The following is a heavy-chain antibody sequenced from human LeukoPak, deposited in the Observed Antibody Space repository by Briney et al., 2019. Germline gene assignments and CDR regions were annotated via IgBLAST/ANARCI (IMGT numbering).Heavy chain of an antibody. CDR2: IWPGDSDT. J-gene: IGHJ4*02. D-gene: IGHD6-6*01. V-gene: IGHV5-51*01. CDR3: ARLASSSSRSVDY. CDR1: GYSFTSYW. Sequence: GESLKIFCKGSGYSFTSYWIGWVRQMPGKGLEWMGIIWPGDSDTRYSPSFQGQVTISADKSISTAYLQWSSLRASDSAMFYCARLASSSSRSVDYWGQGTLVTVSS.